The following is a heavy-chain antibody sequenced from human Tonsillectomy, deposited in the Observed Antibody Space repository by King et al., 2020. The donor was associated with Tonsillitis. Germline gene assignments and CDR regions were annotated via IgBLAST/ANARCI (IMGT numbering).Heavy chain of an antibody. J-gene: IGHJ4*02. V-gene: IGHV5-51*01. D-gene: IGHD6-19*01. Sequence: QLVQSGAEVKKPGESLKISCKGSGYSFTSYWIGWVRQMPGKGLEWRGIIYPGDSDTRYSPSFQGQVTISADKSISTAYLQGSSLKASDTAMFYCVSPGQWLARGFDYWGQGTLVTVSS. CDR3: VSPGQWLARGFDY. CDR2: IYPGDSDT. CDR1: GYSFTSYW.